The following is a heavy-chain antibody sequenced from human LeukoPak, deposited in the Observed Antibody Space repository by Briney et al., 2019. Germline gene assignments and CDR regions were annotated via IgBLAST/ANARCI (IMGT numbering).Heavy chain of an antibody. CDR2: INHSGST. CDR1: SGSLSGYY. V-gene: IGHV4-34*01. Sequence: SETLSLTRAVYSGSLSGYYWSWIRQPPGKGLEWIGEINHSGSTNYNPSLKSRVTLSVDTSKNQFSLKLSSVTAADTAVYYCARVSYYDILTGYYNVIDYFDYWGQGTLVTVSS. J-gene: IGHJ4*02. CDR3: ARVSYYDILTGYYNVIDYFDY. D-gene: IGHD3-9*01.